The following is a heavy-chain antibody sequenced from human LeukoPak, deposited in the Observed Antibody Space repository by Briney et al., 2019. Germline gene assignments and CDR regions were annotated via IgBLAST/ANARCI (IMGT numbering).Heavy chain of an antibody. CDR2: IYPGDSDT. V-gene: IGHV5-51*01. CDR3: ARRRYCTDTSCYAGVDGFDI. Sequence: KPGESLKISCKASGYSFTNYWVGLVRQMPGKGLEWMGIIYPGDSDTRYRPSFQGQVTISADKSISTAYLQWSSLKASDTAMYYCARRRYCTDTSCYAGVDGFDIWGQGTVVTVSS. J-gene: IGHJ3*02. CDR1: GYSFTNYW. D-gene: IGHD2-2*01.